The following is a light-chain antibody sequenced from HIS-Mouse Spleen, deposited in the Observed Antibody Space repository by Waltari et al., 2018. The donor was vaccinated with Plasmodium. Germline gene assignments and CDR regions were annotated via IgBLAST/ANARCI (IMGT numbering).Light chain of an antibody. Sequence: TQSPSSLSASVGARVTITCRASQSISSYLNWYQQKPGKAPKLLIYAASSLQSGVPSRFSGSGSGTDFTLTISSLQPEDFATYYCQQSYSTWTFGQGTKVEIK. V-gene: IGKV1-39*01. CDR2: AAS. J-gene: IGKJ1*01. CDR1: QSISSY. CDR3: QQSYSTWT.